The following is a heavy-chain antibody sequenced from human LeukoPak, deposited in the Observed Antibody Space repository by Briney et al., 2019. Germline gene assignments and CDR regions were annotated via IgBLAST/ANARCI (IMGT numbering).Heavy chain of an antibody. Sequence: PGESLKISCKASGYSFISYWIAWVRQMPGKDLEWMGIMYLGDSERRYSPSFQGQVTISADKSISTVFLHWSSLEASDTAIYYCARQRWCSSDCGAFDIWGQGTMVTVSP. CDR2: MYLGDSER. D-gene: IGHD2-2*01. V-gene: IGHV5-51*01. CDR3: ARQRWCSSDCGAFDI. J-gene: IGHJ3*02. CDR1: GYSFISYW.